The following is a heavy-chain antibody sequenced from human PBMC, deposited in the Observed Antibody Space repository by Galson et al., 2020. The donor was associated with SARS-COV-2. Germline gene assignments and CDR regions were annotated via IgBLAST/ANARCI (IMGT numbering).Heavy chain of an antibody. Sequence: GGYLRLSCEASGFSFSSYVVFWVRQIPGKGLEWVSAISHDGSGKNYGDSVKGRFTISRDNSESSVYLQMNRLRHEDTAVYYCARARGRRFGSFDDALDIWGQGTTVTASS. CDR1: GFSFSSYV. D-gene: IGHD3-16*01. CDR3: ARARGRRFGSFDDALDI. J-gene: IGHJ3*02. CDR2: ISHDGSGK. V-gene: IGHV3-30*03.